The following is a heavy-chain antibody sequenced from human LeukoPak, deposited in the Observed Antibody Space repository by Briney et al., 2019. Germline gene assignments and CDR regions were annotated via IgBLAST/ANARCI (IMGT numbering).Heavy chain of an antibody. Sequence: VASVKVSCKASGYTFTTYDINWVRQATGQGLEWMGWMNPNNGNTAYAQKFQGRVTMTRNTSISTGYMELSSLRSEDTAVYYYARGGSGSYSHYWGQGTLVTVSS. D-gene: IGHD1-26*01. CDR2: MNPNNGNT. CDR3: ARGGSGSYSHY. J-gene: IGHJ4*02. V-gene: IGHV1-8*01. CDR1: GYTFTTYD.